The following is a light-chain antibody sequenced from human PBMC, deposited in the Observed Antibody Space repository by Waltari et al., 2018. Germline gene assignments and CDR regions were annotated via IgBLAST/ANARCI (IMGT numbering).Light chain of an antibody. Sequence: QSALTQPASVSGSPGQTITTSCTGTSRDVGADNSLPWYQQHPGKAPKVVIFDVSSRPSGVSTRFSGSKSGNTASLTISGLQAEDEAYYYCTSYTSSHSLVFGTGTRVTV. CDR1: SRDVGADNS. V-gene: IGLV2-14*03. CDR3: TSYTSSHSLV. J-gene: IGLJ1*01. CDR2: DVS.